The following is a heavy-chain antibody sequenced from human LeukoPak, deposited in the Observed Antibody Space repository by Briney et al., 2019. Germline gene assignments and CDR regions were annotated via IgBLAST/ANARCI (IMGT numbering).Heavy chain of an antibody. Sequence: SETLSLTCTVSGGSISGYYWSWIRQPPGEGLEWIGYINSGNTNYNPSLKSRVTISVDTSTNQFSLKLTSVTAADTAVYYCARYRAFDIWGRGTLVTVS. CDR1: GGSISGYY. V-gene: IGHV4-59*01. J-gene: IGHJ3*02. CDR3: ARYRAFDI. CDR2: INSGNT.